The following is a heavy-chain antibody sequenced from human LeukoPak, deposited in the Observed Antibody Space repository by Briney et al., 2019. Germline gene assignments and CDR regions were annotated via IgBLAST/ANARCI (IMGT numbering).Heavy chain of an antibody. V-gene: IGHV4-30-4*01. J-gene: IGHJ4*02. CDR3: ARAYDSSEGDFDY. CDR2: IYCSGST. CDR1: GGSISSGDYY. Sequence: SQTLSLTCTVSGGSISSGDYYWSWIRQPPGKGLEWIGYIYCSGSTYYNPSLKSRVTISVDTSKNQFSLKLSSVTAADTAVYYCARAYDSSEGDFDYWGQGTLVTVSS. D-gene: IGHD3-22*01.